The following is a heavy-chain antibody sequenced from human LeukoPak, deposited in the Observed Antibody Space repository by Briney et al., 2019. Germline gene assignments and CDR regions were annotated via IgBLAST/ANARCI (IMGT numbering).Heavy chain of an antibody. CDR2: IKQDGSEK. CDR1: GFGFSSYW. J-gene: IGHJ4*02. V-gene: IGHV3-7*01. Sequence: PGGSLRLSCAASGFGFSSYWMSWVRQAAGKGLEWVANIKQDGSEKYFVDSVKGRFTISRDNAKNSLFLQMNSLRAEDTAVYYCARQDYGYSAFWGQGTLVTVSS. D-gene: IGHD4-17*01. CDR3: ARQDYGYSAF.